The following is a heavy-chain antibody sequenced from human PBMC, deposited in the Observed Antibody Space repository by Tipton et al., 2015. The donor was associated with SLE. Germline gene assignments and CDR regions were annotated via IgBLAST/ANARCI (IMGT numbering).Heavy chain of an antibody. D-gene: IGHD2-15*01. CDR1: GFTFSSYW. CDR3: ARGRYCSGGHCYFADY. Sequence: SLRLSCVPSGFTFSSYWMTWVRQAPGKGLEWVANIKQDGSEKYYVDSVKGRFTISRDNAKNSLYLQMNSLRAEDTAVYYCARGRYCSGGHCYFADYWGQGTLVTVS. J-gene: IGHJ4*02. CDR2: IKQDGSEK. V-gene: IGHV3-7*04.